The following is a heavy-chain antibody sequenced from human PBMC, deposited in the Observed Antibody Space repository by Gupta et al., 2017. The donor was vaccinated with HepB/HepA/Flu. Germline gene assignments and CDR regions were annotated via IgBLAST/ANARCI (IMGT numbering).Heavy chain of an antibody. V-gene: IGHV3-43*02. Sequence: EVQLVESGGGVLQPGGSLRLSCAASGFKFDNYGMHWVRQIPGKGLEWVSFISDDGAGTTYADSVKGRFTISRDNSKNSLNLQMNSLKTEDTALYYCAKEFLAATLPDSWGQGTMVTVSS. CDR1: GFKFDNYG. CDR2: ISDDGAGT. D-gene: IGHD3-3*01. CDR3: AKEFLAATLPDS. J-gene: IGHJ4*02.